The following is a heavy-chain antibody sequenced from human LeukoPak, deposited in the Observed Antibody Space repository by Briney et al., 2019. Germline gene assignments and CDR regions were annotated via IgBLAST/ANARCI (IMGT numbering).Heavy chain of an antibody. CDR2: IYYSGST. CDR3: ARDFGDSSSPDAFDI. CDR1: GGSLSSYY. V-gene: IGHV4-59*01. J-gene: IGHJ3*02. Sequence: PSDTLSLTCTVSGGSLSSYYWSWIRQPPGKGLAWIGYIYYSGSTNYNPSLKSRVTISVDTSKNQFSLKLSSVTAADTAVYPCARDFGDSSSPDAFDIWGKGTMVTVSS. D-gene: IGHD6-6*01.